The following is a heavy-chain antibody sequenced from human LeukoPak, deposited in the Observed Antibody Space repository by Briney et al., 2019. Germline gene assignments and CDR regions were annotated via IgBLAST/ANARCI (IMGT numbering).Heavy chain of an antibody. CDR3: AREGFYFDTGGSFDY. CDR2: INPNIGDT. J-gene: IGHJ4*02. V-gene: IGHV1-2*02. D-gene: IGHD3-22*01. CDR1: GYTFTDHY. Sequence: GASVKVSCKASGYTFTDHYLHWVRQAPGQGLEWVGWINPNIGDTNHAQKFQGRVTMTRDTSISTAYMELNRLTSDDTPVYYCAREGFYFDTGGSFDYWGQGTLVTVSS.